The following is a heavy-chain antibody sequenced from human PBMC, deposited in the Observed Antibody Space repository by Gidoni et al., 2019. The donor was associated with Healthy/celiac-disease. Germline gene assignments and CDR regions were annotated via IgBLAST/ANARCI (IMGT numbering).Heavy chain of an antibody. J-gene: IGHJ5*02. CDR2: INHSGST. D-gene: IGHD3-16*01. V-gene: IGHV4-34*01. CDR3: ARGPRLRGRFDP. CDR1: GGSFSGYY. Sequence: QVQLQQWGAGLLKPSETLSLTCAVYGGSFSGYYWSWIRQPPGKGLEWIGEINHSGSTNYNPSLKSRVTISVDTSKNQFSLKLSSVTAADTAVYYCARGPRLRGRFDPWGQGTLVTVSS.